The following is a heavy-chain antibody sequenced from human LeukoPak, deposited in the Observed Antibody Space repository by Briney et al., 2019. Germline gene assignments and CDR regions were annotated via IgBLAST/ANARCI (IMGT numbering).Heavy chain of an antibody. CDR2: IKQDGSEK. V-gene: IGHV3-7*01. Sequence: GSLRLSCVGSGFTFNDYWIHSVRQAPGKGLEWGANIKQDGSEKYYVESVKGRVTISRDNAKSSLYLQMNSLRAEDTGVYYCARRGVGMAYAIRKSYYYYYMDVSGKGTKVTASS. J-gene: IGHJ6*03. D-gene: IGHD2-8*01. CDR3: ARRGVGMAYAIRKSYYYYYMDV. CDR1: GFTFNDYW.